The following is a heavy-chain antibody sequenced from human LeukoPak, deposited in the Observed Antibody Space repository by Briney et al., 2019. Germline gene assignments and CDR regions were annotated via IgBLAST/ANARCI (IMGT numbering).Heavy chain of an antibody. D-gene: IGHD3-22*01. CDR2: ISYDGSNK. CDR1: GFTFSYYT. V-gene: IGHV3-30-3*01. Sequence: GRSLRLSCAASGFTFSYYTMHWVRQAPGKGLEWVSVISYDGSNKYYADSVKGRFTISRDNSKNTLYLQMNSLRAEDTAVYYCARVLNYYDSSGYYFSYWGQGTLVTVSS. CDR3: ARVLNYYDSSGYYFSY. J-gene: IGHJ4*02.